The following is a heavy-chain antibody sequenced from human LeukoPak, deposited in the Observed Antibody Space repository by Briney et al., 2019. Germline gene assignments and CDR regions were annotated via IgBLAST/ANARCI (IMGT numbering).Heavy chain of an antibody. CDR2: ISSSSSYI. V-gene: IGHV3-21*01. CDR3: VAISYLAFDI. Sequence: GGSLRLSCAASGFTFSSYSMNWVRQAPGKGLECVSSISSSSSYIYYADSVKGRFTISRDNAKNSAYLQINNLRVEDTAVYYCVAISYLAFDIWGQGTMVTVS. D-gene: IGHD3-3*01. J-gene: IGHJ3*02. CDR1: GFTFSSYS.